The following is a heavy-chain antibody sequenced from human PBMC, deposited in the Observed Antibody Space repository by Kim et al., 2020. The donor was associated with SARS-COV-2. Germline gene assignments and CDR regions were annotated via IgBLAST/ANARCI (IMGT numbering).Heavy chain of an antibody. CDR1: GGSISSYY. J-gene: IGHJ4*02. CDR3: AREGYGDYDSGLT. D-gene: IGHD4-17*01. Sequence: SETLSLTCTVSGGSISSYYWSWIRQPPGKGLEWIGYIYYSGSTNYNPSLKSRVTISVDTSKNQFSLKLSSVTAADTAVYYCAREGYGDYDSGLTWGQGTLVTVSS. CDR2: IYYSGST. V-gene: IGHV4-59*13.